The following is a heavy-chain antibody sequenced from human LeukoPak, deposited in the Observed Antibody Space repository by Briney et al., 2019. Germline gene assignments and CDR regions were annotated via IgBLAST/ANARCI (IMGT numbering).Heavy chain of an antibody. V-gene: IGHV1-18*01. D-gene: IGHD3-22*01. CDR2: ISAYNGNT. J-gene: IGHJ4*02. Sequence: GASVKVSCKASGYTFTSYGISWVRQAPGQGLEWMGWISAYNGNTNYAQKLQGRVTMTADTSTSTAYMELRSLRSDDTAVYYCARDGDYYDSSGYYYNDYWGQGTLVTVSS. CDR1: GYTFTSYG. CDR3: ARDGDYYDSSGYYYNDY.